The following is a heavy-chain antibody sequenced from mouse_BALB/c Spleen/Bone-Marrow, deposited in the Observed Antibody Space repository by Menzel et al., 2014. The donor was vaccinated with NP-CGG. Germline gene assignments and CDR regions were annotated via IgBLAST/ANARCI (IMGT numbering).Heavy chain of an antibody. CDR2: INPDSSTI. CDR3: ARQGYYGSSDY. J-gene: IGHJ2*01. D-gene: IGHD1-1*01. V-gene: IGHV4-1*02. Sequence: EVQGVESGGGLVQPGGSLRLSCAASGFDFSRYWMSWVRQAPGKGLEWIGEINPDSSTINYTPSLKDKFIISRDNAKNTLYLQMSKVRSEDTALYYCARQGYYGSSDYWGQGTTLTVSS. CDR1: GFDFSRYW.